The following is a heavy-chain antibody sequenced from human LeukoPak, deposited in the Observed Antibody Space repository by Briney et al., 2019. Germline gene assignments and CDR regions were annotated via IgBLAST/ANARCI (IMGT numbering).Heavy chain of an antibody. J-gene: IGHJ4*02. CDR3: ARAGQLDY. D-gene: IGHD1-1*01. CDR1: GYTFTSYG. V-gene: IGHV1-18*01. Sequence: ASVKVSCKASGYTFTSYGNNLVRQAPGQGLEWMGWINTNNVNRDYAQKLQGRVTMTTDTSTNTAYMELMSLTSDDTAVYYCARAGQLDYWGQGTLVTVSS. CDR2: INTNNVNR.